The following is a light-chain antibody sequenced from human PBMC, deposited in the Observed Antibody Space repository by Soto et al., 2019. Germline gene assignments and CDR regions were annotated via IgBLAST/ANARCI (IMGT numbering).Light chain of an antibody. J-gene: IGLJ1*01. CDR2: EVS. Sequence: QCALTQPPSASGSPGQSVTISCTGTSSDVGGYNYVSWYQQHPGKAPKLMIYEVSKRPSGVPDRFSGSKSGNTASLTVSGLQAEDEADYYCSSYAGSNIYVFGTGTKLTVL. V-gene: IGLV2-8*01. CDR1: SSDVGGYNY. CDR3: SSYAGSNIYV.